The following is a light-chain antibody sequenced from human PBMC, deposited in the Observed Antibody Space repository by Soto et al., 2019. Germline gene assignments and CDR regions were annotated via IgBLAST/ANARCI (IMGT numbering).Light chain of an antibody. Sequence: DLQLTQSPSSLSASVRDRITITCRASQSIGSNLNWYQQSPGKAPKLLVFAASSKPRGVPLRFDARGSGTDYCLTFYSLQTEDFRTDYCQETHTVPWAFGLGAKV. CDR1: QSIGSN. CDR2: AAS. J-gene: IGKJ1*01. CDR3: QETHTVPWA. V-gene: IGKV1-39*01.